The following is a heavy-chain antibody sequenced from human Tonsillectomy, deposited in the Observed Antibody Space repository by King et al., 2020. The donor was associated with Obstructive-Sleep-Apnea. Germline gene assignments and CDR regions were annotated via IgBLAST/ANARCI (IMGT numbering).Heavy chain of an antibody. J-gene: IGHJ4*02. V-gene: IGHV4-4*02. Sequence: VQLQESGPGLVKPSGTLSLTCAVSGGSISSTNWWSWVRQPPGKGLEWIGEIYHRGSTNYNPSLKNRVTISIDKSENQFSLKLTSMTAADTAVYYCASGNSTSPGYWGQGTLVTVSS. CDR1: GGSISSTNW. D-gene: IGHD2/OR15-2a*01. CDR2: IYHRGST. CDR3: ASGNSTSPGY.